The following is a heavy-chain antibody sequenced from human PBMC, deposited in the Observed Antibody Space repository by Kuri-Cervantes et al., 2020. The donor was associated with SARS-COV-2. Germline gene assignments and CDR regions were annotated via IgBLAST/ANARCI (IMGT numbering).Heavy chain of an antibody. J-gene: IGHJ6*03. CDR1: GGSISSYY. D-gene: IGHD3-22*01. Sequence: GSLRLSCTVSGGSISSYYWSWIRQPPGKGLEWLGYIYYSGSTKYNPSLESRVTISLDTSRNQFSLKLSSVTAADSAVYYCARSGYYSRGVTYYYMDVWDKGTTVTSP. CDR3: ARSGYYSRGVTYYYMDV. CDR2: IYYSGST. V-gene: IGHV4-59*12.